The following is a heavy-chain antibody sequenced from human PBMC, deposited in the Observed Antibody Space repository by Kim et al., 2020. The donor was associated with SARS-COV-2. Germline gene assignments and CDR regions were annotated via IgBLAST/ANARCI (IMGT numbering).Heavy chain of an antibody. CDR2: ISSSSSHT. V-gene: IGHV3-21*01. CDR3: VKTRWLGESVFLDL. D-gene: IGHD5-12*01. J-gene: IGHJ4*02. Sequence: GGSLRLSCEASGFSFSIFAMNWVRQPPGKGLEWVSSISSSSSHTYYADSMKGRFTISRDNAKRSLFLHMDSLGIADTAVYYCVKTRWLGESVFLDLWGQGTLVIVSS. CDR1: GFSFSIFA.